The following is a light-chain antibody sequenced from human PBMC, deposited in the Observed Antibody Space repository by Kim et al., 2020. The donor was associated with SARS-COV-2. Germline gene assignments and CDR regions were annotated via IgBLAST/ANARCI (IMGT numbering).Light chain of an antibody. V-gene: IGKV1-5*03. CDR3: QQYHSYVCS. J-gene: IGKJ2*01. CDR2: KAS. Sequence: SASVGDRVTITCRASQNINTWLAWYQQKPGKAPNLLIYKASTLQIGVPSRFSGSGSGTEFTLTISSLQSDDFATYFCQQYHSYVCSFGQGTKLEIK. CDR1: QNINTW.